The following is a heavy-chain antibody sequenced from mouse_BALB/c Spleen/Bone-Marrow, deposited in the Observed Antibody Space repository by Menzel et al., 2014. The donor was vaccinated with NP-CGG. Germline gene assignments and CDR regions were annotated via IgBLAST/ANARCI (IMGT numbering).Heavy chain of an antibody. Sequence: EVHLVESGGGLVQPGGSRKLSCAASGFTFSSFGMHWVRHAPEKGLEWVAYISSASSTIYYADTMKGRFTISRDNAKNTLYLQMSSLKSEETAMYYCARERYYGNGRIFEYWGQGTTLTVSS. CDR2: ISSASSTI. J-gene: IGHJ2*01. D-gene: IGHD1-1*01. CDR1: GFTFSSFG. V-gene: IGHV5-17*02. CDR3: ARERYYGNGRIFEY.